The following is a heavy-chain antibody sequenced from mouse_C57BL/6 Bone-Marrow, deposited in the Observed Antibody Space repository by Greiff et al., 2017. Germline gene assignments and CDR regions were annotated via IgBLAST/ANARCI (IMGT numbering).Heavy chain of an antibody. D-gene: IGHD4-1*01. Sequence: EVKLVESEGGLVQPGSSMKLSCTASGFTFSDYYMAWVRQVPEKGLEWVANINYDGSSTYYLDSLKSRFIISRDNAENILYLQMSSLKSEDTATYYCARGVNWEDYAMDYWGQGTSVTVSS. CDR3: ARGVNWEDYAMDY. CDR2: INYDGSST. CDR1: GFTFSDYY. V-gene: IGHV5-16*01. J-gene: IGHJ4*01.